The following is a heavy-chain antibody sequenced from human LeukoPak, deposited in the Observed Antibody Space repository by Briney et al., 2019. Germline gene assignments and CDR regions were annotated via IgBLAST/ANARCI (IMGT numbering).Heavy chain of an antibody. CDR2: IKQDGSEK. Sequence: AGGSLRLSCSASGFTFSSYWMSWVRQAPGKGLEWVANIKQDGSEKYYVDSVKGRFTISRDNAKKSLYLQMNSLRAEVTAVYYCARYGSGSYYYYGMDVWGQGTTVTVSS. V-gene: IGHV3-7*01. CDR1: GFTFSSYW. D-gene: IGHD3-10*01. J-gene: IGHJ6*02. CDR3: ARYGSGSYYYYGMDV.